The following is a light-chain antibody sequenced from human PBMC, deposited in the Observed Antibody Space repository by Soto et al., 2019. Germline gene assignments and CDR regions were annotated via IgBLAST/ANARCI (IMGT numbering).Light chain of an antibody. CDR1: QSVSSSY. J-gene: IGKJ1*01. CDR2: DAS. V-gene: IGKV3-20*01. CDR3: QQYGSTPRT. Sequence: ETVLTQSPCTLSLSPGDRATLSCRASQSVSSSYLAWYQQKPGQAPRLLIYDASRRATGIPDRFSGSGSGTDFTLTISRLEPEDFAVYYCQQYGSTPRTFGQVSKV.